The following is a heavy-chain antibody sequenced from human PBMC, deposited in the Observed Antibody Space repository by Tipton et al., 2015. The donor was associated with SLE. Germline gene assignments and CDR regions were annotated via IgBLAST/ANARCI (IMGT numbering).Heavy chain of an antibody. D-gene: IGHD3-10*01. V-gene: IGHV4-61*01. J-gene: IGHJ4*02. Sequence: TLSLTCAVYGYSISSGYYWGWIRQPPGKGLEWIGYIYYSGSTNYNPSLKSRVTISVDTSKNQFSLKLSSVTAADTAVYYCARGFRADNFDYWGQGTLVTVSS. CDR3: ARGFRADNFDY. CDR2: IYYSGST. CDR1: GYSISSGYY.